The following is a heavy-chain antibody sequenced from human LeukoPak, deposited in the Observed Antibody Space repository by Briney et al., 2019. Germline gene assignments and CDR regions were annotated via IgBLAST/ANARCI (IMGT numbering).Heavy chain of an antibody. CDR1: GYTFTSYG. Sequence: ASVKVSCKASGYTFTSYGVSWVRQAPGQGLEWMRWTSPYNGNTNYAQKLQGRVTMTTDTSTSTAYMELRSLRSDDTAVYYCARDRLSPGPDGNWFDPWGQGTLVTVSS. V-gene: IGHV1-18*01. CDR3: ARDRLSPGPDGNWFDP. J-gene: IGHJ5*02. D-gene: IGHD1-14*01. CDR2: TSPYNGNT.